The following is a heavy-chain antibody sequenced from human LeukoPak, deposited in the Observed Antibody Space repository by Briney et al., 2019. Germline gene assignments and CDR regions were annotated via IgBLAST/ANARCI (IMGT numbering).Heavy chain of an antibody. CDR2: ISSSGSTI. Sequence: PGGSLRLSCAASGFTFSSYEMNWVRQAPGKGLEWVSYISSSGSTIYYADSVKGRFTISRDNAKDSLYLQMNDLRGEDTAVYYCARDPQRRSDYWGQGTLVTVSS. CDR3: ARDPQRRSDY. V-gene: IGHV3-48*03. CDR1: GFTFSSYE. J-gene: IGHJ4*02.